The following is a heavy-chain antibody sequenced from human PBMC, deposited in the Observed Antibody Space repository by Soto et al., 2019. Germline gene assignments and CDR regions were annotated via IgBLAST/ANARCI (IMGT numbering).Heavy chain of an antibody. CDR2: INPSGGST. CDR3: ARHGSGSYYNGGPPQGWFDP. Sequence: GASVKVSCKASGYTFTSYYMHWVRQAPGQGLEWMGIINPSGGSTSYAQKFQGRVTMTRDTSTSTVYMELSSLRSEDTAVYYCARHGSGSYYNGGPPQGWFDPWGQGTLVTVSS. CDR1: GYTFTSYY. D-gene: IGHD3-10*01. J-gene: IGHJ5*02. V-gene: IGHV1-46*03.